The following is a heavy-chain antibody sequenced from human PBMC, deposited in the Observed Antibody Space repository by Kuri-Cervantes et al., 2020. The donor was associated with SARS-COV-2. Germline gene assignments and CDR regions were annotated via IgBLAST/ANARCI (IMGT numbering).Heavy chain of an antibody. V-gene: IGHV3-30*18. D-gene: IGHD3-3*01. CDR1: GFTFSSYA. J-gene: IGHJ4*02. Sequence: GESLKISCAASGFTFSSYAMHWVRQAPGKGLEWVAVISYDGSNKYYADSVKGRFTISRDNSKNTLYLQMNSLRAEDTAVYYCAKQLPAYYDFWSGYYTYLDSWGQGTLVTVSS. CDR3: AKQLPAYYDFWSGYYTYLDS. CDR2: ISYDGSNK.